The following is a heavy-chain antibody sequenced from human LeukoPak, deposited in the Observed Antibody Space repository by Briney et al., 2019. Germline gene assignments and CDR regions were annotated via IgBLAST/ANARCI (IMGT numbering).Heavy chain of an antibody. J-gene: IGHJ6*04. CDR3: ARDQRGDYYDSSGYYSL. D-gene: IGHD3-22*01. V-gene: IGHV1-2*02. Sequence: ASVKVSCKASGYAFTGYYINWVRQAPGQGLEWMGWINPNSGGTNYAQKFQGRVTMTRDTSINTAYMELRSLRSDDTAVYYCARDQRGDYYDSSGYYSLWGKGTTVTVSS. CDR2: INPNSGGT. CDR1: GYAFTGYY.